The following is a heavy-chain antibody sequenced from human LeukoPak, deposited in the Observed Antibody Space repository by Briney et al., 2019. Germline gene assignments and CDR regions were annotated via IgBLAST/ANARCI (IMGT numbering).Heavy chain of an antibody. D-gene: IGHD4-17*01. CDR1: GFAFSNYV. CDR2: ISTSGGGT. CDR3: VRGDYGDYTLFDY. V-gene: IGHV3-23*01. Sequence: GGSLRLSCVASGFAFSNYVMSWVRQAPGKGLEWVSSISTSGGGTYYAGSVKGRFTISRDNSKNTLYLQMNSLRAEDTAVYYCVRGDYGDYTLFDYWGQGTLVTVSS. J-gene: IGHJ4*02.